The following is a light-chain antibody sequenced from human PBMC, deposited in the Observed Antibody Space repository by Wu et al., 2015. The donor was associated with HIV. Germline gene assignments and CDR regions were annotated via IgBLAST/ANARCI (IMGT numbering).Light chain of an antibody. Sequence: EIVLTQSPATLSLSPGERATLSCRASQSISNYLAWYRQNPGQAPRLLIYSASNRATGIPDRFSGSGSGTDFTLTISRLEPEDFAVYYCQHYSTSLYSFGLGDQAGDQT. CDR1: QSISNY. CDR3: QHYSTSLYS. J-gene: IGKJ2*03. V-gene: IGKV3-20*01. CDR2: SAS.